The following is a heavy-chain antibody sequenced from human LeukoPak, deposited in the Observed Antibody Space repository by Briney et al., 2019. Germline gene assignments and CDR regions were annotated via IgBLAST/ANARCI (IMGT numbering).Heavy chain of an antibody. D-gene: IGHD5-12*01. CDR2: ISWNSGSI. CDR3: AKDMSSGYDYIAGGKFGD. V-gene: IGHV3-9*03. CDR1: GFTFDDYA. J-gene: IGHJ4*02. Sequence: GRSLRLSCAASGFTFDDYAMHWVRQAPGKGLEWVSGISWNSGSIGYADSVKGRFTISRDNAKNSLYLQMNSLRAEDMALYYCAKDMSSGYDYIAGGKFGDWGQGTLVTVSS.